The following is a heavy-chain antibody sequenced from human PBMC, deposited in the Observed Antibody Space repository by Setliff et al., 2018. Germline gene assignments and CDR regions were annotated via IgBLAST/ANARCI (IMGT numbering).Heavy chain of an antibody. Sequence: GGSLRLSCAASGFVFSTYGMHWVRQAPGKGLEWVAVIWSDGSYEYYADSVKGRFIVSRDNSKNTVFLQMNDLRVEDTAVYYCVTDPPNSGWSFDCWGQGTPVTVSS. CDR3: VTDPPNSGWSFDC. CDR2: IWSDGSYE. D-gene: IGHD6-19*01. J-gene: IGHJ5*01. CDR1: GFVFSTYG. V-gene: IGHV3-33*03.